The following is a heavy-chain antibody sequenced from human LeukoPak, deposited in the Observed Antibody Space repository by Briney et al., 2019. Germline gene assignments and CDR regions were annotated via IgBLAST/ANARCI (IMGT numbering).Heavy chain of an antibody. V-gene: IGHV3-30*18. J-gene: IGHJ4*02. D-gene: IGHD5-24*01. CDR2: ISYDGSNK. Sequence: GRSLRLSCAASGFTFSSYVMHWVRQAPGKGLEWVAVISYDGSNKYYADSVKGRFTISRDNSKNTLYLQMNSLRDEDTAVYYCAKEEMATNALDYWGQGTLVTVSS. CDR1: GFTFSSYV. CDR3: AKEEMATNALDY.